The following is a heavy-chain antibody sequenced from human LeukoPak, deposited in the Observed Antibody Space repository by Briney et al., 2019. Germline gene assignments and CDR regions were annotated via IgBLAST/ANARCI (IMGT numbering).Heavy chain of an antibody. CDR2: ISSSGSTI. V-gene: IGHV3-48*03. J-gene: IGHJ6*03. CDR3: ARCSPGFYYYYMDV. D-gene: IGHD4/OR15-4a*01. CDR1: GFTFSSYE. Sequence: GGSLRLSCAASGFTFSSYEMNWVRQAPGKGLEWVSYISSSGSTIYYADSVKGRFTISRDNAKNSLYLQMNSLRAEDRAVYYCARCSPGFYYYYMDVWGKGTTVTVSS.